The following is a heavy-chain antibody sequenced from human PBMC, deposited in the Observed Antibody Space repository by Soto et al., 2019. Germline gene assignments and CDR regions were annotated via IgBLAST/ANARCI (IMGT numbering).Heavy chain of an antibody. D-gene: IGHD3-16*02. V-gene: IGHV1-69*13. CDR1: GGTFSSYA. CDR3: ARAEKRPVWGSYRYTHGSNWFDP. Sequence: SVKVSCKASGGTFSSYAISWVRQAPGQGLEWMGGIIPIFGTANYAQKFQGRVTITADESTSTAYMELSSLRSEDTAVYYCARAEKRPVWGSYRYTHGSNWFDPWGQGTLVTVSS. J-gene: IGHJ5*02. CDR2: IIPIFGTA.